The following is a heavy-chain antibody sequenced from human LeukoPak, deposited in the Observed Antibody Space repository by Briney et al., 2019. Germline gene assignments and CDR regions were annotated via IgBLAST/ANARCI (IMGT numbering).Heavy chain of an antibody. CDR1: GFTFSSYW. J-gene: IGHJ5*02. Sequence: GGSLRLSCAASGFTFSSYWMSWVRQAPGKGLEWVANIKQDGSEKYYVDSVKGRFTISRDNAKNSLYLQMNSLRAEDTAVYYCTRDLMYYDILTGYPWGQGTLVTVSS. CDR3: TRDLMYYDILTGYP. V-gene: IGHV3-7*01. D-gene: IGHD3-9*01. CDR2: IKQDGSEK.